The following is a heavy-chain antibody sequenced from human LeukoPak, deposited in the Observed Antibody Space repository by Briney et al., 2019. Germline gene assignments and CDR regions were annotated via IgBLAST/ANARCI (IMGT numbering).Heavy chain of an antibody. D-gene: IGHD4-17*01. CDR2: VNHRRRT. CDR3: ARVDYGDYSKDFDY. CDR1: GGSISSYY. Sequence: SETLSLTCTVSGGSISSYYWSWIRQPPGKGLEWIGEVNHRRRTNYNPSLKSRVTISVETSKNQFSLNLSSVTAADTAVYYCARVDYGDYSKDFDYWGQGTLVTVSS. J-gene: IGHJ4*02. V-gene: IGHV4-34*01.